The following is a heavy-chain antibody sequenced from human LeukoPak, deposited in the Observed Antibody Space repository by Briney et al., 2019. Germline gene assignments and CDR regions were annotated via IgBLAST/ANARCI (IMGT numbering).Heavy chain of an antibody. CDR3: AKASLYSGSYSG. J-gene: IGHJ4*02. CDR2: ICGSGGSP. CDR1: GFTFSSYA. V-gene: IGHV3-23*01. D-gene: IGHD1-26*01. Sequence: PGGSLRLSCAASGFTFSSYAMSWVRQAPGKGLEWVSAICGSGGSPYYAASVKGRFTISRDNSKNKPYLQMNSLSAEGTAVYCCAKASLYSGSYSGWGQGTRVTASS.